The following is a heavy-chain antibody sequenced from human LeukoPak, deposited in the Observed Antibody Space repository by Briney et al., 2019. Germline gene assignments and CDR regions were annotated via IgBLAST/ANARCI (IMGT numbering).Heavy chain of an antibody. CDR2: INQDGSEK. J-gene: IGHJ4*02. D-gene: IGHD2-15*01. Sequence: GGSLRLSCAASGFTFSSYWMSWVRQTPGKGLEWVANINQDGSEKYYVDSVKGRFTISRDNAKNSLYLQMNSLRAEDTAVCYCAIYCSGGSCFRNWGQGTLVTVSS. CDR1: GFTFSSYW. CDR3: AIYCSGGSCFRN. V-gene: IGHV3-7*05.